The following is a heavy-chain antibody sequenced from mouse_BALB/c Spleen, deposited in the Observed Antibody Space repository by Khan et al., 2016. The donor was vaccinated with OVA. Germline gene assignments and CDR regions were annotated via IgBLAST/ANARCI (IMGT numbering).Heavy chain of an antibody. CDR3: ASELGRYYAMDY. D-gene: IGHD4-1*01. Sequence: EVELVESGPGLVKPSQSLSLTCTVTGYSITRDYAWNWIRQFPGNKLEWMGYISNSGSTSYNTSLQSRISITRDTSKNQFFLQLNSVTTEDTATYYCASELGRYYAMDYWGQGTSVTVSS. CDR1: GYSITRDYA. J-gene: IGHJ4*01. V-gene: IGHV3-2*02. CDR2: ISNSGST.